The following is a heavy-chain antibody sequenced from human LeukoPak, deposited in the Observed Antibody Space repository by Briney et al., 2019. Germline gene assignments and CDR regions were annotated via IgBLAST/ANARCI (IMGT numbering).Heavy chain of an antibody. V-gene: IGHV1-18*01. CDR2: ISAYNGNT. CDR1: GYTFTSYG. CDR3: ARGLSCSGNTCYAAHFDS. D-gene: IGHD2-15*01. Sequence: ASVKVSCKASGYTFTSYGISWVRQAPGQGLEWMGWISAYNGNTNYAQKFQGRVAMIRDTSTSTAYMELRSLRSDDTAVYYCARGLSCSGNTCYAAHFDSWGQGTLVTVSS. J-gene: IGHJ4*02.